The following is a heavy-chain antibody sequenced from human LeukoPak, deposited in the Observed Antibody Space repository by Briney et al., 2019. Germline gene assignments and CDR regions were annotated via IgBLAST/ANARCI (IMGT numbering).Heavy chain of an antibody. CDR2: IYYSGST. J-gene: IGHJ4*02. V-gene: IGHV4-61*08. Sequence: PSETLSLTCTVSGGSISSGGYYWSWIRQPPGKGLEWIGYIYYSGSTNYNPSLKSRVTISVDTSKNQFSLKLSSVTAADTAVYYCARASSGWYYFDYWGQGTLVTVSS. D-gene: IGHD6-19*01. CDR1: GGSISSGGYY. CDR3: ARASSGWYYFDY.